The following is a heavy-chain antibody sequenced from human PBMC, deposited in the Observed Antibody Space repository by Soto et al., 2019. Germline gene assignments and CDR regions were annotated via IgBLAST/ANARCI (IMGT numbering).Heavy chain of an antibody. J-gene: IGHJ4*02. CDR2: IHPDDSDT. CDR1: GSSFSSYW. CDR3: ARLMNSLGVPEYHFDN. Sequence: GESLKISCKGSGSSFSSYWIGWVRQMPGKGLEWMGTIHPDDSDTRYRPSFEGQVTISADKSLTTAYLQWNSLKASDTAMYYCARLMNSLGVPEYHFDNWGQGTLVTVSS. D-gene: IGHD1-26*01. V-gene: IGHV5-51*01.